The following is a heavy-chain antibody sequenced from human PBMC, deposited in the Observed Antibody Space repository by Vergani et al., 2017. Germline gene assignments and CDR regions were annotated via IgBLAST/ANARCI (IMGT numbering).Heavy chain of an antibody. CDR1: GYTFTGYY. CDR2: INPNSGGT. V-gene: IGHV1-2*02. D-gene: IGHD4-23*01. Sequence: QVQLVQSGAEVKKPGASVKVSCKASGYTFTGYYMHWVRQAPGQGLEWMGWINPNSGGTNYAQKFQGRVTITADESTSTAYMELSSLRSEDTAVYYCARGGADYGGNSGTDAFDIWGQGTMVTVSS. J-gene: IGHJ3*02. CDR3: ARGGADYGGNSGTDAFDI.